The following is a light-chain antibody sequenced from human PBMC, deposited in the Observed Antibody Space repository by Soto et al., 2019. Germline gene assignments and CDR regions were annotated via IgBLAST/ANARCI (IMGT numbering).Light chain of an antibody. CDR3: QQTYSTPPT. V-gene: IGKV1-39*01. Sequence: DIMMSQSPSSLSPSVGDRVTITCRASQSISGDLHWYQQKPGKAPNLLIHAASTLQSGVPSRFSGSGSGTDFTLTISSLQPEDFATYYCQQTYSTPPTFGQGTKLESK. CDR1: QSISGD. J-gene: IGKJ2*01. CDR2: AAS.